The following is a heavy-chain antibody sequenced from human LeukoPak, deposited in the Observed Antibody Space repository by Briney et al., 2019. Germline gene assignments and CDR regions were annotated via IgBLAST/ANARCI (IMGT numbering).Heavy chain of an antibody. Sequence: PSETLSLTCTVSGGSISPYYWSWIRQPAGKGLEWIGRIYGSESTNYNPSLQSRVTISVDKSKNHFSLNLSSVTAADTAVYYCARLSNYYDTTSGYYYSFDHWGQGTLVTVHS. J-gene: IGHJ4*02. D-gene: IGHD3-22*01. V-gene: IGHV4-4*07. CDR2: IYGSEST. CDR3: ARLSNYYDTTSGYYYSFDH. CDR1: GGSISPYY.